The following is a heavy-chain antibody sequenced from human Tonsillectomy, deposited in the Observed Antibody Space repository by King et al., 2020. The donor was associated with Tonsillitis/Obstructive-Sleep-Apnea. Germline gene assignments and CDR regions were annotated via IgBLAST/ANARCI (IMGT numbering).Heavy chain of an antibody. V-gene: IGHV3-15*01. D-gene: IGHD3-16*01. CDR2: IKTKTDGGTT. CDR3: TTLHPRGDY. CDR1: GFNFSNAW. J-gene: IGHJ4*02. Sequence: VQLVESGGGLVKPGGSLRLSCAASGFNFSNAWMNWVRKAQGKGLEWVGLIKTKTDGGTTDYAAPVKGRFTISRDDSKNTLYLQMNSLKTEDTAVYYCTTLHPRGDYWGQGTLVTVSS.